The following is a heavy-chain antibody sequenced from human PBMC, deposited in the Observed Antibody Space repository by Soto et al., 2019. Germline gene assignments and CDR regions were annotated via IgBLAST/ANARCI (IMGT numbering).Heavy chain of an antibody. Sequence: GSLRLSCAASGFTFSSYAMSWVRQAAGKGLEWVSTISGSGGRTFYADSVKGRCTISRDNSKNTLYLQMNSLRAEDTAVYYCAKDRRVTYYYDSSGYSRFDNWGQGTLVTVSS. CDR2: ISGSGGRT. D-gene: IGHD3-22*01. CDR3: AKDRRVTYYYDSSGYSRFDN. CDR1: GFTFSSYA. J-gene: IGHJ4*02. V-gene: IGHV3-23*01.